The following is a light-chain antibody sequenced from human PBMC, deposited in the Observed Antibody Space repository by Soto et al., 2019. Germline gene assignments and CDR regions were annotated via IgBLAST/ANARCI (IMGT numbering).Light chain of an antibody. Sequence: QSVLTQPPSASGTPGQRVTISCSGSSSNIGSNTVNWFLQLPGTAPKLLIYGNNQRPSGVPDRFSGSKSGTSASLAISGLQTEDEADYYCATWDGSLKIYAIGTGTKVTVL. CDR2: GNN. CDR1: SSNIGSNT. CDR3: ATWDGSLKIYA. V-gene: IGLV1-44*01. J-gene: IGLJ1*01.